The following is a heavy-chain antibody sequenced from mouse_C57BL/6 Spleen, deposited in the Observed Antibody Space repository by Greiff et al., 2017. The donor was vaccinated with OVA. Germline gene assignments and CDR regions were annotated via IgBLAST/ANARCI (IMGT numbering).Heavy chain of an antibody. V-gene: IGHV5-9*01. J-gene: IGHJ1*03. CDR2: ISGGGGNT. D-gene: IGHD1-1*01. CDR1: GFTFSSYT. Sequence: EVKLVESGGGLVKPGGSLKLSCAASGFTFSSYTMSWVRQTPEKRLEWVATISGGGGNTYYPDSVKGRFTISRDNAKNTLYLQMSSLRSEDTALYYCARVLLRYWYFDVWGTGTTVTVSS. CDR3: ARVLLRYWYFDV.